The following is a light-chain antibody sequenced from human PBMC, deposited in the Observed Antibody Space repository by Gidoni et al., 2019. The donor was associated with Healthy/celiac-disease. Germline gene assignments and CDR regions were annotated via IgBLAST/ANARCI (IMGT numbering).Light chain of an antibody. CDR3: QQYNNWPALT. CDR1: QSVSSN. Sequence: EIVMTQSPATLSVSPGERATLSCRASQSVSSNLAWYQQKPGQAPRLLIYGESTRATGIPVRFSGSGSGTEFTLTISSLQSEDFAVYYCQQYNNWPALTFGGGTKVEIK. V-gene: IGKV3-15*01. CDR2: GES. J-gene: IGKJ4*01.